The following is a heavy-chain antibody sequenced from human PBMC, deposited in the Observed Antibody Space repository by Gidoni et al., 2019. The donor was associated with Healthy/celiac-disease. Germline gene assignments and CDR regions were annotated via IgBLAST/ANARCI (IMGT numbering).Heavy chain of an antibody. D-gene: IGHD3-3*01. J-gene: IGHJ5*02. V-gene: IGHV4-59*01. Sequence: QVQLQESGPGLVKPSETLSLTCTVSGGSISSYYWSWIRQPPGKGLEWIGYIYYSGSTNYNPSLKSRVTISVDTSKNQFSLKLSSVTAADTAVYYCARTTYYDFWSGYPYNWFDPWGQGTLVTVSS. CDR3: ARTTYYDFWSGYPYNWFDP. CDR2: IYYSGST. CDR1: GGSISSYY.